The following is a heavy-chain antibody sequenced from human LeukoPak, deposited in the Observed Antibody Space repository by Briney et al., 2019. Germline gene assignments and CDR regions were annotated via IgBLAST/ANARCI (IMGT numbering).Heavy chain of an antibody. Sequence: GGSLRLXCAASGFTFSTYWMSWVRQAPGKGLEWVANIKQDGSERYYVDSVKGRFTISRDNAKNSLYLQMSRLRAEDTAVYYCARDQYYWGQGTLVTVSS. J-gene: IGHJ4*02. CDR2: IKQDGSER. CDR3: ARDQYY. CDR1: GFTFSTYW. V-gene: IGHV3-7*01.